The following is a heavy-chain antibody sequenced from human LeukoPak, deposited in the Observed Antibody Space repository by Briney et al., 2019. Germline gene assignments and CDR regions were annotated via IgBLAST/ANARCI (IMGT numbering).Heavy chain of an antibody. CDR2: IYHSGST. CDR1: GGSISSGGYS. D-gene: IGHD6-13*01. V-gene: IGHV4-30-2*01. Sequence: SQTLSLTCAVSGGSISSGGYSWSWIRQPPGKGLEWIGYIYHSGSTYYNPSLKSRVTISVDRSKNQFYLKLSSVTAADTAVYYCARGNSSSWYYFDYWGQGTLVTVSS. J-gene: IGHJ4*02. CDR3: ARGNSSSWYYFDY.